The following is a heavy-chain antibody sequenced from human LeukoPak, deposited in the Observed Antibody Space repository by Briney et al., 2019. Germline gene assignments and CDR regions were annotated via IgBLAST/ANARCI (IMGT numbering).Heavy chain of an antibody. CDR1: GGSFSGYY. V-gene: IGHV4-34*01. CDR3: ARGGAPYSSSWYGDDY. CDR2: INHSGST. Sequence: SGTLSLTCAVYGGSFSGYYWSWIRQPPGKGLEWIGEINHSGSTNYNPSPKSRVTISVDTSKNQFSLKLSSVTAADTAAYYCARGGAPYSSSWYGDDYWGQGTLVTVSS. J-gene: IGHJ4*02. D-gene: IGHD6-13*01.